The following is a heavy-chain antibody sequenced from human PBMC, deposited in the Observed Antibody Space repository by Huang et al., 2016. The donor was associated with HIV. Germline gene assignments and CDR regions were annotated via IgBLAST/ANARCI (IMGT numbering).Heavy chain of an antibody. V-gene: IGHV4-34*01. CDR2: VNHRGSA. Sequence: QVRLEQWGPNLLKPSDTLSLKCAVYGGSFSDYFWTWIRQSPVKGLEWIGKVNHRGSANHNPALRSRVSMSVDSSKKQFYLNLTAVTAADTAVYFCARPKMTATPSDSSWSYFDFWGRGTPVTVSS. J-gene: IGHJ4*02. CDR1: GGSFSDYF. CDR3: ARPKMTATPSDSSWSYFDF. D-gene: IGHD3-10*01.